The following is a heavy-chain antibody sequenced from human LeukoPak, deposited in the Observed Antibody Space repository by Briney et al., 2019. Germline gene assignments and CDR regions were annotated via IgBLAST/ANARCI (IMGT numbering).Heavy chain of an antibody. J-gene: IGHJ3*02. CDR3: AREICSGGSCYGPDASDI. V-gene: IGHV4-59*01. CDR2: IYYSGST. CDR1: GGSISSYY. Sequence: SETLSLTCTVSGGSISSYYWSWIRQPPGKGLEWIGYIYYSGSTNYNPSLKSQVTISVDTSKNQFSLKLSSVTAADTAVYYCAREICSGGSCYGPDASDIWGQGTMVTVSS. D-gene: IGHD2-15*01.